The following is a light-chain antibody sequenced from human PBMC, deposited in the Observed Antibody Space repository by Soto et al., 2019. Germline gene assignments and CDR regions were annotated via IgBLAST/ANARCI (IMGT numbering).Light chain of an antibody. J-gene: IGLJ3*02. CDR1: SSNIGARYD. CDR3: QSDDSSLSGVV. Sequence: QSVLTQPPSVSGAPGQRVTISCTGSSSNIGARYDVHWYQQFPGPAPKLLICANSTRPSGVPVRFSGSKSGTSASLAITGLQAEDEADYYCQSDDSSLSGVVVGGGTKVTVL. V-gene: IGLV1-40*01. CDR2: ANS.